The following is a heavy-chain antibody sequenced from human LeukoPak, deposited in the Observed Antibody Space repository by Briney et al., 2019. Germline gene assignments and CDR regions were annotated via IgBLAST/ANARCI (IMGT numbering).Heavy chain of an antibody. CDR3: AKDMSYSGSSLDY. Sequence: GGSLRLSCAASGFTFDDYAMHWVRQAPGKGLEWVSGISWNSGSIGYVDSVKGRFTISRVNAKNSLYLQMNSLRAEDTALYYCAKDMSYSGSSLDYWGQGTLVTVSS. CDR2: ISWNSGSI. D-gene: IGHD1-26*01. CDR1: GFTFDDYA. V-gene: IGHV3-9*01. J-gene: IGHJ4*02.